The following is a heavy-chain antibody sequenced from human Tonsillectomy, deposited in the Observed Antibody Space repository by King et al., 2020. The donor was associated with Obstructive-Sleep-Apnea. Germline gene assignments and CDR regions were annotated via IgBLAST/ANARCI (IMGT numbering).Heavy chain of an antibody. V-gene: IGHV4-30-4*01. CDR3: ARASPAGGVYYFDH. CDR1: GDSFSSGNYY. D-gene: IGHD2-8*02. CDR2: IYYSGST. J-gene: IGHJ4*02. Sequence: QLQESGPGLVKPSQTLSLTCTVSGDSFSSGNYYWSWIRQPPGTGLEWIGYIYYSGSTYYNPSLETRVTISVDRSKNEFSLKLSPVTAADTAVYYCARASPAGGVYYFDHWGQGTLVSVSS.